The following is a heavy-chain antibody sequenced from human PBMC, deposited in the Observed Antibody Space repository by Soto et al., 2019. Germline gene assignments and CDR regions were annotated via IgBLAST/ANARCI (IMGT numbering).Heavy chain of an antibody. J-gene: IGHJ4*02. CDR2: VKDGGHP. D-gene: IGHD5-12*01. CDR1: GGSLSGYY. V-gene: IGHV4-34*01. CDR3: ARGQEGVVATH. Sequence: QVQLQQWGAGLLKPSETLSLNCAVTGGSLSGYYWSWIRQPPGKGLEWIGEVKDGGHPNYSPSLRGXXTXSSXTSNNQFSLRLNSVTAADTGVYYCARGQEGVVATHWDQGSLVTVSS.